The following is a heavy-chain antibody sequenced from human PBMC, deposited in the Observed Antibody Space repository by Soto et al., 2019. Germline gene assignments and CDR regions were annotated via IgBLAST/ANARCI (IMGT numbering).Heavy chain of an antibody. J-gene: IGHJ6*03. CDR2: IWYDGSNK. D-gene: IGHD6-13*01. CDR3: ARDRHNSSSWPYYYYYMDV. CDR1: GFTFSSYG. V-gene: IGHV3-33*01. Sequence: GGSLRLSCAASGFTFSSYGMHWVRQAPGKGLEWVAVIWYDGSNKYYADSVKGRFTISRDNSKNTMYLQMNSLRAEDTAVYYCARDRHNSSSWPYYYYYMDVWGKGTTVTVSS.